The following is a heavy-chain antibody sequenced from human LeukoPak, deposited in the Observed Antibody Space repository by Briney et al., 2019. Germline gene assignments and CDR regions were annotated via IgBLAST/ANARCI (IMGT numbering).Heavy chain of an antibody. V-gene: IGHV5-51*01. J-gene: IGHJ4*02. CDR1: GYNFTSYW. Sequence: GESLKISCKGSGYNFTSYWIAWVRQMPGKGLEWMGIIYPGDSDTRYSPSFQGQVTVSADKSISTAYLQWSSLKASDTAMYYCARRGASDYFDYWGQGTLVTVSS. D-gene: IGHD1-26*01. CDR2: IYPGDSDT. CDR3: ARRGASDYFDY.